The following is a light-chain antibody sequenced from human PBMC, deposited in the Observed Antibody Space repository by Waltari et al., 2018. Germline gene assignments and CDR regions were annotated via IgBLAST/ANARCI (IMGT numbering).Light chain of an antibody. CDR2: GAS. J-gene: IGKJ2*01. CDR3: QQYGSSILYT. V-gene: IGKV3-20*01. Sequence: EVVLTQSPATLSLSPGESATLSCRASQSLTKRYLAWYQQKPGHAPRLLIYGASSRAAGIPARFSGSGSGTDFTLIISRLEPDDFAVYYCQQYGSSILYTFCQGTKLEIK. CDR1: QSLTKRY.